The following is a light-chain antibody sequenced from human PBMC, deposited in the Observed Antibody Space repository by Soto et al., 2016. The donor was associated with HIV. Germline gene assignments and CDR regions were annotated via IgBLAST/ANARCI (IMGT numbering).Light chain of an antibody. Sequence: DIQMTQSPSSLSASVGDRVTITCRASQKPGKAPNLLLYAASRLESGVPSRFSGSGSGADYTLTISSLQPDDFATYYCQQFGNKPYTFGQGTKLEIK. CDR1: Q. V-gene: IGKV1-NL1*01. CDR2: AAS. CDR3: QQFGNKPYT. J-gene: IGKJ2*01.